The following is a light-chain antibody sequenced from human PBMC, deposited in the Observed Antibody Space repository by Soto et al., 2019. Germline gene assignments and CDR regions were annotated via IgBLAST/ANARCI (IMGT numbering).Light chain of an antibody. CDR2: KAS. CDR1: QSISVW. Sequence: QMSPSPSTLSASVVDRVTITCQASQSISVWLAWYQQTAGKAPKLLIYKASRLESGVPSRFSGSGSETEFTLTISGLQPGDSATYYCQHYNSYPPTFGQGGKVDI. V-gene: IGKV1-5*03. CDR3: QHYNSYPPT. J-gene: IGKJ1*01.